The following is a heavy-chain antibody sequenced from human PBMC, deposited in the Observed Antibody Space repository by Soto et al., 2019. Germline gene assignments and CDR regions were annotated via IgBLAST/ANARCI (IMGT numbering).Heavy chain of an antibody. Sequence: QVQLVQSGAEVKKPGASVKVSCKASGYTFTSYGIIWVRQAPGQGLEWMGWISAYNGNTNYAQKLQGRVTMTTDTSTSTAYMELRSLRSDDTAVYYCARDWGTYSNGLGLAGFDPWGQGTLVTVSS. CDR3: ARDWGTYSNGLGLAGFDP. D-gene: IGHD4-4*01. J-gene: IGHJ5*02. CDR2: ISAYNGNT. V-gene: IGHV1-18*01. CDR1: GYTFTSYG.